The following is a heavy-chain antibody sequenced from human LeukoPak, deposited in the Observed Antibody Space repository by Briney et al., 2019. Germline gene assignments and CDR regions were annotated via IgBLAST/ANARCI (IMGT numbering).Heavy chain of an antibody. J-gene: IGHJ6*03. CDR2: ISYDGSNK. Sequence: GGSLRLSCAASGFTFSSYAMHWVRQAPGKGLEWVAVISYDGSNKYYADSVKGRFTISRDNAKNSLYLQMNSLRAEDTAVYYCARVAKLQDSYYYYMDVWGKGTTVTVSS. CDR3: ARVAKLQDSYYYYMDV. CDR1: GFTFSSYA. D-gene: IGHD5-24*01. V-gene: IGHV3-30*04.